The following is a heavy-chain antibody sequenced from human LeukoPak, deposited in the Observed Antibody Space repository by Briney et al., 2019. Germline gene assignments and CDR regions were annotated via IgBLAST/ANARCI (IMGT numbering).Heavy chain of an antibody. CDR1: GFTFDDYA. Sequence: PGGSLRLSCAASGFTFDDYAMHWVRRVPGKGLEWVSGISWGGDNVGYEDSVKGRFTISRDNAKNSLFLQMDTLRAEDTAFYYHAKDAGGGATRESSHFDCWGQGTLVAVSS. J-gene: IGHJ4*02. CDR3: AKDAGGGATRESSHFDC. D-gene: IGHD1-26*01. CDR2: ISWGGDNV. V-gene: IGHV3-9*01.